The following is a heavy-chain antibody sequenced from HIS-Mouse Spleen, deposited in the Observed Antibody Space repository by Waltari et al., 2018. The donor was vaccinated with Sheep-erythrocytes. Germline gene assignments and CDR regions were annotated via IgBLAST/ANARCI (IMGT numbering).Heavy chain of an antibody. J-gene: IGHJ4*02. CDR1: GGTFSSYA. CDR3: AQTGATTPHFDY. D-gene: IGHD1-26*01. CDR2: VIPILGIA. Sequence: QVQLVQSGAEVKKPGSSVKVSCKASGGTFSSYAISWVRQAPGQGLVWVGRVIPILGIANYAQNFQGRVTITADKSPSTAYMELSSLRSEDTAVYYCAQTGATTPHFDYWGQGTLVTVSS. V-gene: IGHV1-69*04.